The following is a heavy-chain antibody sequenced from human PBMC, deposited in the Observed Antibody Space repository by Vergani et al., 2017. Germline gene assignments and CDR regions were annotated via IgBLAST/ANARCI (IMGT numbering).Heavy chain of an antibody. D-gene: IGHD3-16*02. V-gene: IGHV4-4*02. CDR1: GGSISSSNW. CDR3: ARSMITFGGVIVELDY. J-gene: IGHJ4*02. Sequence: QVQLQESGPGLVKPSGTLSLTCAVSGGSISSSNWWSWVRQPPGKGLEWIGYIYSSGSTYYNPSLKRRVSILVETSKNQFSLKLRSVTAADTAVYYCARSMITFGGVIVELDYWGQGTLVTVSS. CDR2: IYSSGST.